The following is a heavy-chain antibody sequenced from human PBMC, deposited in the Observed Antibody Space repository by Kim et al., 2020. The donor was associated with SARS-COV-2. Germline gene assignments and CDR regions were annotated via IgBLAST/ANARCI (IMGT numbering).Heavy chain of an antibody. CDR3: ARGDYYDSSGYYLGWYGHYYYGMDV. J-gene: IGHJ6*02. CDR1: GFTFSSYW. Sequence: GGSLRLSCAASGFTFSSYWMHWVRQAPGKGLVWVSRINSDGSSTSYADSVKGRFTISRDNAKNTLYLQMNSLRAEDTAVYYCARGDYYDSSGYYLGWYGHYYYGMDVWGQGTTVTVSS. CDR2: INSDGSST. D-gene: IGHD3-22*01. V-gene: IGHV3-74*01.